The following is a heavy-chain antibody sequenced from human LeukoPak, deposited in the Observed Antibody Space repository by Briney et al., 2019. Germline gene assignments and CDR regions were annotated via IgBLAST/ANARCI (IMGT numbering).Heavy chain of an antibody. V-gene: IGHV5-51*01. J-gene: IGHJ4*02. Sequence: GESLKISCKGSGYSFTSYWIGWVRQMPGKGLEWMGIIYPGDSDTRYSPSFQGQVTISADKSISTAYLQWSSLKASDTAMYYCARLHYYSILTGYLYYFDYWGQGTLVTVSS. D-gene: IGHD3-9*01. CDR1: GYSFTSYW. CDR3: ARLHYYSILTGYLYYFDY. CDR2: IYPGDSDT.